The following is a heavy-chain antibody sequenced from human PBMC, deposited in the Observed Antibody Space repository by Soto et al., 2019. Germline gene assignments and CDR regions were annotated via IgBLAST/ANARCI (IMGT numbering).Heavy chain of an antibody. D-gene: IGHD3-3*01. J-gene: IGHJ4*02. CDR1: GGSISSRSHY. CDR3: ADGFGVVTPFFEY. V-gene: IGHV4-39*01. Sequence: QLQLQESGPGLVKPSETLSLTCTVSGGSISSRSHYWGWIRQSPGKHLEWIGSSFYRGSTHYNPSLKTRVTISADTSKNQASLKLYSVTAAYTAVYATADGFGVVTPFFEYWGQGILVTVSS. CDR2: SFYRGST.